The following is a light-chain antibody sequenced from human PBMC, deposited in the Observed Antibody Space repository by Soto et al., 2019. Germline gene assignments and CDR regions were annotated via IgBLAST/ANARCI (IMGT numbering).Light chain of an antibody. Sequence: DIQMIQSPSSLSASVGDSVTITCRASQSISSYLNWYQQKPGKAPKLLIYAASSLQSGVPSRFSGSGSGTDFTLTISSLQPEDCATYYCQQSYSTPTFGQGTKVDIK. CDR3: QQSYSTPT. V-gene: IGKV1-39*01. CDR1: QSISSY. CDR2: AAS. J-gene: IGKJ1*01.